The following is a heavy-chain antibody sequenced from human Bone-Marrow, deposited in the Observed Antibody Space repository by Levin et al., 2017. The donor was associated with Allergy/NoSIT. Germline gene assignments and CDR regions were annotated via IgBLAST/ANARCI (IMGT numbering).Heavy chain of an antibody. CDR2: IHYSGTT. CDR3: ARGGASSKYFDL. Sequence: NSSETLSLTCSVSAYSITNAYWSWIRQPPGKGLEWIAWIHYSGTTNYSPSLRSRVTISVDTSKNQFSLNLNSVTAADTAVYYCARGGASSKYFDLWGRGTLVTVSS. J-gene: IGHJ2*01. V-gene: IGHV4-59*01. D-gene: IGHD6-13*01. CDR1: AYSITNAY.